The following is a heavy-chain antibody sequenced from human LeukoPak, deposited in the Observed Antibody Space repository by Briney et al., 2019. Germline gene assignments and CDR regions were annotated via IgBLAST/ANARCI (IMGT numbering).Heavy chain of an antibody. Sequence: ASLRVSCKASGYTFTSYDINWVRQATGQGLEWMGFKNPNSGRTGFAQKFQGRFTMTTGTSISTAYMELSSLTSEDTAVYYCARGPVSSHGMDVWGQGTTVTVSS. CDR3: ARGPVSSHGMDV. CDR1: GYTFTSYD. J-gene: IGHJ6*02. V-gene: IGHV1-8*01. CDR2: KNPNSGRT.